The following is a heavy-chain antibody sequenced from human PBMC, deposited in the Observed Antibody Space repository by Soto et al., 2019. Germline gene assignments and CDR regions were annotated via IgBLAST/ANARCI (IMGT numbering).Heavy chain of an antibody. CDR3: ARDLLRSIVVVPAAITTVVYYYYGMDV. V-gene: IGHV6-1*01. CDR1: GYSVSSNSAA. CDR2: TYYMCKWYN. D-gene: IGHD2-2*02. J-gene: IGHJ6*02. Sequence: SQTLSLTCAISGYSVSSNSAAWNWIRQSPSRGLEWLGRTYYMCKWYNDYAVSVKSRITINPDTSKNQFSLRLNSVTPEDTAVYYCARDLLRSIVVVPAAITTVVYYYYGMDVWGQGTTVTVSS.